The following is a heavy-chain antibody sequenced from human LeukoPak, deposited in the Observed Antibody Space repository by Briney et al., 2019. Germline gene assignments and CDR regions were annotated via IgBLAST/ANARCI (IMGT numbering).Heavy chain of an antibody. Sequence: GASVKVSCKASGYSFSSYGITWVRQAPGQGLEWMGWLSAKNGYTNFAQKVQDRITLTRDTSTSTAYMELGSLRSDDTAVYYCAREGIAWSFDNWGQGTLVTVSS. CDR2: LSAKNGYT. V-gene: IGHV1-18*01. CDR3: AREGIAWSFDN. J-gene: IGHJ4*02. CDR1: GYSFSSYG. D-gene: IGHD6-19*01.